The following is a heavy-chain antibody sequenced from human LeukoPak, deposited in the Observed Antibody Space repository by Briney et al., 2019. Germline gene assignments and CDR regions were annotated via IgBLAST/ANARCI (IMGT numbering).Heavy chain of an antibody. CDR2: FSAYNRNT. D-gene: IGHD1-26*01. CDR3: ARDPGGATRQRNFDY. J-gene: IGHJ4*02. V-gene: IGHV1-18*01. Sequence: AAAKVSCMAPGYTFSRSGICRGPDAPGPGLEWMGRFSAYNRNTNYAQKLQSRVTMTTDTSTSIAYMELRSLRSDDAVVYYWARDPGGATRQRNFDYWGQRTLVTVSS. CDR1: GYTFSRSG.